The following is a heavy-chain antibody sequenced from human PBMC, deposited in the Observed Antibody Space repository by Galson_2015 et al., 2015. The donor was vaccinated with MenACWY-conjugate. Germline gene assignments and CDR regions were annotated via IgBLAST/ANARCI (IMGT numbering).Heavy chain of an antibody. CDR2: ISSNGGST. V-gene: IGHV3-64*01. D-gene: IGHD3-22*01. CDR1: GFTFSNYA. J-gene: IGHJ4*02. Sequence: SLRLSCAASGFTFSNYAMYWVRQAPGKGLEYVSTISSNGGSTYYANSVKGRFTISRDNSKNTLYLQMGSLRAEDMAVYYCARGVYDSSGYYYFDYWGQGTLVTVSS. CDR3: ARGVYDSSGYYYFDY.